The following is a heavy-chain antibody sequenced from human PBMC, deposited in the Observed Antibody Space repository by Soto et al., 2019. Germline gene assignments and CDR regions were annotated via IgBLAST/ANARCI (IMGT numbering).Heavy chain of an antibody. Sequence: QVQLVESGGGVVQPGRSLRLSCAASGFTFSSYAMHWVRQAPGKGLEWVVVISYDGSNKYYADSVKGRFTISRDNSKNTLYLQMNSLRAEDTAVYYCARVSAMVPTERYNWFDPWGQGTLVTVSS. V-gene: IGHV3-30-3*01. D-gene: IGHD5-18*01. CDR2: ISYDGSNK. CDR1: GFTFSSYA. J-gene: IGHJ5*02. CDR3: ARVSAMVPTERYNWFDP.